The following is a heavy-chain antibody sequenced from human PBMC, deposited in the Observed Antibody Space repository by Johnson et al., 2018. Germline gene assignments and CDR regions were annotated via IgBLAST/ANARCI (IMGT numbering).Heavy chain of an antibody. CDR2: ISYSNSFV. CDR3: AASRFLEWQFRAFDI. CDR1: GFTFSSYS. D-gene: IGHD3-3*01. Sequence: VQLVQSGGGLVKPGGSLRLSCAASGFTFSSYSMNWVRQAPGKGLEWVSSISYSNSFVYYTDSVKGRFTISRDNAKNSRYLQMNSLRAEDKAVYYCAASRFLEWQFRAFDIWGQGTMVTVSS. J-gene: IGHJ3*02. V-gene: IGHV3-21*01.